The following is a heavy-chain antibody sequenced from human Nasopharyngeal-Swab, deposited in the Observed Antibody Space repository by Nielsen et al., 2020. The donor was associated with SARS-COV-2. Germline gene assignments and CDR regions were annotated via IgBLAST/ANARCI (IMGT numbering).Heavy chain of an antibody. CDR2: IYSGGSR. Sequence: WIRQPPGKGLEWVSVIYSGGSRHYADSVKGRFTISRDNSKNALYLQMNSLRAEDTAVYYCARSRLPGVFSVTASWYFDLWGRGTLVTVSP. D-gene: IGHD2-21*02. V-gene: IGHV3-53*01. J-gene: IGHJ2*01. CDR3: ARSRLPGVFSVTASWYFDL.